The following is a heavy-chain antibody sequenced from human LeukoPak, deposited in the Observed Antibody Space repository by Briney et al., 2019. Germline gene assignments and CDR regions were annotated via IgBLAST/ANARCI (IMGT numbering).Heavy chain of an antibody. Sequence: GESLKISCKGSGYSFTIYWSGWVRQIPGKGLEWMGIIYPGDSDTRYSPSFQGQVTISADKSISTAYLQWSSLKASDTAMYYCARQTTREDDAFDIWGQGTMVTVSS. V-gene: IGHV5-51*01. CDR2: IYPGDSDT. D-gene: IGHD4-11*01. CDR3: ARQTTREDDAFDI. CDR1: GYSFTIYW. J-gene: IGHJ3*02.